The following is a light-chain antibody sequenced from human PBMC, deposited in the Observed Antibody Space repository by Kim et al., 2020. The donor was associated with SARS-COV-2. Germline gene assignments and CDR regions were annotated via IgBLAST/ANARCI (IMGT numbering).Light chain of an antibody. CDR1: SSNIGSNT. CDR3: AAWDDSLNGQVV. V-gene: IGLV1-44*01. J-gene: IGLJ2*01. CDR2: SDK. Sequence: QSVLSQPPSASGTPGQRVTISCSGSSSNIGSNTVNWYQHLSGTAPKLLIYSDKQRPSGVPARFSGSKSGTSAFLAISGLQSADDADYYCAAWDDSLNGQVVFGGGTQLTVL.